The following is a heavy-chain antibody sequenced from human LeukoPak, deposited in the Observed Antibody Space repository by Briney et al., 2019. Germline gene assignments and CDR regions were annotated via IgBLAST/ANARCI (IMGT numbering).Heavy chain of an antibody. J-gene: IGHJ6*02. D-gene: IGHD1-1*01. Sequence: GGSLRLSCTASGFTFSNYGMHWVRQAPGRGLEWVAVVWSDGSNKNYADSVKGRFTISKDNYKNTLYLQMSCLRAADTAVYYCARDPGTTTYGMDVWGQGTTVTVSS. CDR1: GFTFSNYG. V-gene: IGHV3-33*01. CDR3: ARDPGTTTYGMDV. CDR2: VWSDGSNK.